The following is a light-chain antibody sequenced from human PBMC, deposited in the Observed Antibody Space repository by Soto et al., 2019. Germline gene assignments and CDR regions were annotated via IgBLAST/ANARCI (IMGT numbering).Light chain of an antibody. CDR1: QSVLYSSNNKNY. V-gene: IGKV4-1*01. Sequence: DIVMTQSPDSLAVSLGERATINCKSSQSVLYSSNNKNYLAWYQQKPGQPPKLLIYWASTRESGVPSRFSGSGSGTDFTLTISSLQPEDLATYYCQQSYSTPWTFGQGTK. CDR2: WAS. J-gene: IGKJ1*01. CDR3: QQSYSTPWT.